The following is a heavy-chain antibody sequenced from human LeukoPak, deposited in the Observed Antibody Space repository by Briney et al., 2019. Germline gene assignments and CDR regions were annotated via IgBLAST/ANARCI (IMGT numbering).Heavy chain of an antibody. J-gene: IGHJ4*02. Sequence: GGSLRLSCAASGFTFSSYAMSWVRQAPGKRLEWVSAISGSGGSTYYADSVKGRFTISRDNSKNTLYLQMNSLRAEDTAVYYCAKDPRGYSSGYWGQGTLVTVSS. CDR1: GFTFSSYA. V-gene: IGHV3-23*01. D-gene: IGHD6-25*01. CDR2: ISGSGGST. CDR3: AKDPRGYSSGY.